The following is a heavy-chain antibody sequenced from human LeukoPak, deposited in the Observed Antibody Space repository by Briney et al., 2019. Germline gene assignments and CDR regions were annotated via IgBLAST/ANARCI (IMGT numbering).Heavy chain of an antibody. V-gene: IGHV3-23*01. Sequence: PGRSLRLSCAASAFTFGNYAMNWVRQGQGKGLEYISGISAIGGHTYDADSVKGRFIISRDNSKNTVYLQMYSLRAADTAVYYCAKAQDSSGWYVHFDSWGQGTLVTVSS. CDR3: AKAQDSSGWYVHFDS. CDR2: ISAIGGHT. D-gene: IGHD6-19*01. CDR1: AFTFGNYA. J-gene: IGHJ4*02.